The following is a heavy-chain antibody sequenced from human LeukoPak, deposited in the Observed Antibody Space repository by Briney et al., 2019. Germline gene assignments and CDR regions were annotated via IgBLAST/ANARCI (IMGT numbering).Heavy chain of an antibody. CDR1: GFTFDDYD. V-gene: IGHV3-9*01. CDR3: AKGGGRVAIFHY. Sequence: GRSLRLSCAASGFTFDDYDMHWVRHAPGKGLEWVSGISWNSGSIGYADSVKGRFTISRDNAKNSLYLQMNSLRAEDTALYSCAKGGGRVAIFHYWGGGTLLTVSS. J-gene: IGHJ4*02. D-gene: IGHD5-12*01. CDR2: ISWNSGSI.